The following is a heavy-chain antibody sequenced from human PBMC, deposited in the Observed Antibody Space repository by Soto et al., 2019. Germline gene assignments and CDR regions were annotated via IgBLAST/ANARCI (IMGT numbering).Heavy chain of an antibody. Sequence: SETLSLTCTVSGGSVSSGSYYWSWIRQPPGKGLEWIGYIYYSGSTNYNPSLKSRVTISVDTSKNQFSLKLSSVTAADTAVYYCARAPGHFAKWFDPWGQGTLVTVSS. CDR2: IYYSGST. V-gene: IGHV4-61*01. J-gene: IGHJ5*02. CDR3: ARAPGHFAKWFDP. CDR1: GGSVSSGSYY.